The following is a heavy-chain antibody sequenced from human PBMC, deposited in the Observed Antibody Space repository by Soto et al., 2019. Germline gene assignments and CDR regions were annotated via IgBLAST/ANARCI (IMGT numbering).Heavy chain of an antibody. Sequence: SETLSLTCAVSGGSISSGGYSWSWIRQPPGKGLEWIGYIYHSGSTYYNPSLKSRVTISADTSKNQVSLKVNSVTAADTAMYYCARDHPHSYGVYYLDYWGQGTPVTVSS. CDR2: IYHSGST. D-gene: IGHD5-18*01. V-gene: IGHV4-30-2*01. J-gene: IGHJ4*02. CDR1: GGSISSGGYS. CDR3: ARDHPHSYGVYYLDY.